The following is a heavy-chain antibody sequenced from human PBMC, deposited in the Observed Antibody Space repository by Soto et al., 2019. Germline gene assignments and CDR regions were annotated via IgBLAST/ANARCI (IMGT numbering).Heavy chain of an antibody. CDR2: ISSSSSYI. CDR1: GFTFSSYS. CDR3: GGGGGGDMVRGVIGFDY. D-gene: IGHD3-10*01. Sequence: EVQLVESGGGLVKPGGSLRLSCAASGFTFSSYSMNWVRQAPGKGLEWVSSISSSSSYIYYADSVKGRFTISRDNAKKSPERQMKSLRAQDAAVFYWGGGGGGDMVRGVIGFDYWGQGTLVTVSS. J-gene: IGHJ4*02. V-gene: IGHV3-21*01.